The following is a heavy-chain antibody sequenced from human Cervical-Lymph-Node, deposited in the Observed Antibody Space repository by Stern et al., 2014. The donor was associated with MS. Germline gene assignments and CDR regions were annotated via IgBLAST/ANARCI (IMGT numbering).Heavy chain of an antibody. Sequence: VQLVQSGGGVVQPGRSLRLSCAASGFTFGSHAMHWVRQAPGKGLDWVAIISYDGSSQHYADSVKGRFTISRDNSNNTLYLQMNSLRAEDTAMYYCERPAAARYFDYWGQGTQVTVSS. CDR2: ISYDGSSQ. V-gene: IGHV3-30-3*01. J-gene: IGHJ4*02. CDR1: GFTFGSHA. D-gene: IGHD6-25*01. CDR3: ERPAAARYFDY.